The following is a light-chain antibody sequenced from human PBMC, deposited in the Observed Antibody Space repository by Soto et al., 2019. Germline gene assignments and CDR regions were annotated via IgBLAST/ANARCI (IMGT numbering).Light chain of an antibody. CDR2: GAS. CDR1: QSLGTNF. Sequence: EIVLTQSPGTLSLSPGESGTLSCRASQSLGTNFLAWFQQKPGQAPRLLIYGASTRATGIPDRFSGSGSGTDFTLTITRLEPEDSAVYYCQQYGSSPYTFGQGTKLEIK. V-gene: IGKV3-20*01. CDR3: QQYGSSPYT. J-gene: IGKJ2*01.